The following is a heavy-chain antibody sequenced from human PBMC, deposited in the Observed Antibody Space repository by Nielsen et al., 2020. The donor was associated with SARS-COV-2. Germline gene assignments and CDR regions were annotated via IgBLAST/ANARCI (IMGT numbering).Heavy chain of an antibody. CDR3: ARDGSTVVTHAFDI. CDR1: GFTFSSYA. D-gene: IGHD4-23*01. J-gene: IGHJ3*02. CDR2: ISYDGSNK. V-gene: IGHV3-30-3*01. Sequence: GGSLRLSCAASGFTFSSYAMHWVRQAPGKGLEWVAVISYDGSNKYYADSVKGRFTTSRDNSKNTLYLQMNSLRAEDTAVYYCARDGSTVVTHAFDIWGQGTMVTVSS.